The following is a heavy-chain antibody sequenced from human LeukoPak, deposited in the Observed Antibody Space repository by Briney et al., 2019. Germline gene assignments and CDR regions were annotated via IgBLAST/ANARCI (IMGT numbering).Heavy chain of an antibody. D-gene: IGHD6-13*01. CDR2: ISFDGSNK. J-gene: IGHJ4*02. Sequence: PGGSLRLSCAASGFIFSSYGMHWVRQAPGKGLEWVAVISFDGSNKNYADSVKGRFTISRDNSKNTLYLQMNSLRTEDTAVYYCAKERGAEAGTVYFDYWGQGTLVTVSS. CDR3: AKERGAEAGTVYFDY. CDR1: GFIFSSYG. V-gene: IGHV3-30*18.